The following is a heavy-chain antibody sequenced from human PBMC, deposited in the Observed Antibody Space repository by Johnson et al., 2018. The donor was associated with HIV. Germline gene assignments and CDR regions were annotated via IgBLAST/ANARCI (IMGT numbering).Heavy chain of an antibody. J-gene: IGHJ3*02. Sequence: EMQLVESGGGVVQPGRSLRLSCAASGFTFSSYAMHWVRQAPGKGLEWVGQIKSRTDGGTTDYGAPVKGRFTISRNDSENTLRLQMNSLKTEDTALYYCARRYSGSYGAFDIWGQGTMVTVSS. CDR3: ARRYSGSYGAFDI. D-gene: IGHD1-26*01. CDR1: GFTFSSYA. V-gene: IGHV3-15*01. CDR2: IKSRTDGGTT.